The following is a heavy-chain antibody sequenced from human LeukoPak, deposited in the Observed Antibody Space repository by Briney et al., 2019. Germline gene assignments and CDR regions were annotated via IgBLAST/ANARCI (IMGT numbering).Heavy chain of an antibody. Sequence: RPGGSLRLSCAASGFTFSSYSMNWVRQAPGKGLEWVSSISSGSSYIYYADSVKGRFTISRDNAKNSLYLQMNSLRAEDTAVYYCASSTSWLGWWYFDYWGQGTLVTVSS. V-gene: IGHV3-21*01. CDR1: GFTFSSYS. J-gene: IGHJ4*02. CDR3: ASSTSWLGWWYFDY. D-gene: IGHD2-2*01. CDR2: ISSGSSYI.